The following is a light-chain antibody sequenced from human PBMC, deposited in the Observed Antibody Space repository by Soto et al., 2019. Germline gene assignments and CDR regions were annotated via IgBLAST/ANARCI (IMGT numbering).Light chain of an antibody. V-gene: IGLV2-14*01. CDR1: SSDIGGYNY. CDR3: SSYRSTTTFGV. J-gene: IGLJ1*01. Sequence: QSVLTQPASVSGSPGQSITISCTGTSSDIGGYNYVSWYQQHPGKAPKVVIYEVSNRPLGVSNRFSASKSGNTASLIISGLQAGDEADYFCSSYRSTTTFGVFGTGTKVTVL. CDR2: EVS.